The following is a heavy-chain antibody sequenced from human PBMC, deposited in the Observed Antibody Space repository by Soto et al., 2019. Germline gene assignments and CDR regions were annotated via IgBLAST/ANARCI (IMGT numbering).Heavy chain of an antibody. CDR2: ISGSGGST. CDR1: GFTFSSYV. J-gene: IGHJ4*02. V-gene: IGHV3-23*01. D-gene: IGHD6-13*01. CDR3: AKDQGYSSSWDRGD. Sequence: EVQLLESGGGLVQPGGSLRLSCAASGFTFSSYVMSWVRQAPGKGLEWVSAISGSGGSTYYADSVKGRFTISRDNSKNTLYLQMNSLRAEDTAVYYCAKDQGYSSSWDRGDWGQGTLVTVSS.